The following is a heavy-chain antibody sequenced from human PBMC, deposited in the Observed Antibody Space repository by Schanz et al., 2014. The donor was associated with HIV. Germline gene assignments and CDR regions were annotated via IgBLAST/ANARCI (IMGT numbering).Heavy chain of an antibody. Sequence: QVQLVESGGGVVQPGRSLRLSCAASGFTFSSYGMHWVRQAPGKGLECLALISYDGRNKYYADSVKGRFTISRDNSKNMLYLQMNSLRAEDTAVYYCAREYYSRNWNWFDPWGQGTLVTVSS. J-gene: IGHJ5*02. V-gene: IGHV3-30*03. D-gene: IGHD6-13*01. CDR2: ISYDGRNK. CDR3: AREYYSRNWNWFDP. CDR1: GFTFSSYG.